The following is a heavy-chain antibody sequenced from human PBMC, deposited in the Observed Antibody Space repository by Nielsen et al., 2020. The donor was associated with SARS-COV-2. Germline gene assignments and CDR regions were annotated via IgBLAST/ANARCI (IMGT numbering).Heavy chain of an antibody. Sequence: GGSLRLSCEASGITYINYGMSWVRQAPGKGLEWVSAISGSGGSTYYADSVKGRFTISRDNSKNTLYLQMNSLRAEDTAVYYCAKAISRAQVVQGDYWGQGTLVTVSS. CDR1: GITYINYG. D-gene: IGHD6-13*01. J-gene: IGHJ4*02. CDR3: AKAISRAQVVQGDY. V-gene: IGHV3-23*01. CDR2: ISGSGGST.